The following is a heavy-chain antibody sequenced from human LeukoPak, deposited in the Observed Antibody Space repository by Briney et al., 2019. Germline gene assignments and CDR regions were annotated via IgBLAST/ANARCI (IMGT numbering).Heavy chain of an antibody. D-gene: IGHD6-13*01. V-gene: IGHV3-21*01. J-gene: IGHJ3*02. CDR1: GFTFSSYS. CDR2: ISSSSSYR. Sequence: PGGTLRLSCAASGFTFSSYSMNWVCQAPGEGLEWVSSISSSSSYRYYADSAKDRLTISRDNAKNYLYLQMQSLITEDKALYYYARNGPHIAAAGGGGDAFDIWGQGTMVTVSS. CDR3: ARNGPHIAAAGGGGDAFDI.